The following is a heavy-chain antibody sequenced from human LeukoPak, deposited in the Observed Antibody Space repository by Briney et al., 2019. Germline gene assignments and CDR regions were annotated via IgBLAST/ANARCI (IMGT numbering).Heavy chain of an antibody. V-gene: IGHV3-21*01. J-gene: IGHJ4*02. CDR3: ARDVSKLSGSYSNLY. Sequence: GGSLRLSCAASGFTFSSYSMNWVRQAPGKGLEWVSSISGSSSYIYYADSVKGRFTISRHNAKNSLYLQMNSLRAEDTAVYYCARDVSKLSGSYSNLYWGQGTLVTVSS. D-gene: IGHD1-26*01. CDR2: ISGSSSYI. CDR1: GFTFSSYS.